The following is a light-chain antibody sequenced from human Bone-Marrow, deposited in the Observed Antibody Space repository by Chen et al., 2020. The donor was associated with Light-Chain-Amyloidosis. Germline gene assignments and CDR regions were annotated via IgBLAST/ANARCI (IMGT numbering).Light chain of an antibody. CDR3: QQYGTSPLT. J-gene: IGKJ4*01. CDR1: QTISSNY. V-gene: IGKV3-20*01. Sequence: EIVLTQSPGTLSLSPGEGANLSCRASQTISSNYLTWYQQKFGQAPRLLIYGSSSRATGIPDRLTGSGSGTDYALTINRLEPGDFAMSDCQQYGTSPLTFGGGTKVEIK. CDR2: GSS.